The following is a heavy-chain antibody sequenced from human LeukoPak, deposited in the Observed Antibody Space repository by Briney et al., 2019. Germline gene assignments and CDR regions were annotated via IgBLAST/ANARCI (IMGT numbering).Heavy chain of an antibody. J-gene: IGHJ6*03. CDR3: AKGGVAVAGTPYYYYYMDV. D-gene: IGHD6-19*01. CDR2: IRYDGSNK. CDR1: GFTFSSYG. Sequence: PGGSLRLSCAASGFTFSSYGMHWVRQAPSKGLEWVAFIRYDGSNKYYADSVKGRFTISRDNSKNKLYLQMNSLRAEDTAVYYCAKGGVAVAGTPYYYYYMDVWGKGTTVTVSS. V-gene: IGHV3-30*02.